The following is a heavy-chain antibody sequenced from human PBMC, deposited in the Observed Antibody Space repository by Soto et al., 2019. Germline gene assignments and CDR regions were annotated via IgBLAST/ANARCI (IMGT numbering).Heavy chain of an antibody. D-gene: IGHD4-4*01. J-gene: IGHJ3*01. CDR3: VHHVTGGSFDV. CDR1: GFSLTTNGVG. Sequence: QITLKESGPTVVKPTQTLTLTCTFSGFSLTTNGVGVGWIRQPPGKALEWLALIYWDDDKRYSPTLKSRLAITKDISKNQVVLTLTDVDPVDAATYFCVHHVTGGSFDVWDQGSRVTVSS. V-gene: IGHV2-5*02. CDR2: IYWDDDK.